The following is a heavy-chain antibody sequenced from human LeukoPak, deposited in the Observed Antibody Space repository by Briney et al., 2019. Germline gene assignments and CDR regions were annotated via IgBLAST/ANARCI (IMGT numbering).Heavy chain of an antibody. Sequence: GGSLRLSCAASGFTFSSYGMHWVRQAPGKGLEWVAFIRYDGSNKYYADSVKGRFTISRDNSKNTVYLQMNSLRAEDTAVYYCAREADYYDSSGAHYYYMDVWGKGSTVTVSS. CDR1: GFTFSSYG. D-gene: IGHD3-22*01. CDR3: AREADYYDSSGAHYYYMDV. J-gene: IGHJ6*03. V-gene: IGHV3-30*02. CDR2: IRYDGSNK.